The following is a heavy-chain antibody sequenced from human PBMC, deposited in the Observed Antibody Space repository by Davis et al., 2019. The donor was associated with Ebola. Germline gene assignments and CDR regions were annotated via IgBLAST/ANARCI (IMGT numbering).Heavy chain of an antibody. CDR1: GYTFTSYD. V-gene: IGHV1-8*01. CDR3: ARRSFDMGAFDI. D-gene: IGHD3-16*01. Sequence: ASVKVSCKASGYTFTSYDINWVRQATGQGLEWMGWMNPNSGNTGYAQKFQGRVTMTRDTSTSTVYMELSSLRSDDTAVYYCARRSFDMGAFDIWGQGTMVTVSS. J-gene: IGHJ3*02. CDR2: MNPNSGNT.